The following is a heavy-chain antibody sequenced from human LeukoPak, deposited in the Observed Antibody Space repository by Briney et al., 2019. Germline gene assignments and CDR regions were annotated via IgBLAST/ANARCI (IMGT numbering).Heavy chain of an antibody. CDR3: ARADRIATAGSAFDI. CDR2: ISYDGSNK. D-gene: IGHD6-13*01. V-gene: IGHV3-30*04. CDR1: GFTFSSYA. J-gene: IGHJ3*02. Sequence: GGSLRLSCAASGFTFSSYAIHWVRQAPGKGLEGVAVISYDGSNKFYADSVRGRFTLSRDNSKNTLYLQMISLRSEDTAVYYCARADRIATAGSAFDIWGLGTMVTVSS.